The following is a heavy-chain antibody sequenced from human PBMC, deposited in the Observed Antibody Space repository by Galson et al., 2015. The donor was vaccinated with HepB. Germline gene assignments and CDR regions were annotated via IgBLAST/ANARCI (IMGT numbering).Heavy chain of an antibody. CDR2: IRSKTDGETT. J-gene: IGHJ4*02. Sequence: SLRLSCAASGFTFSNVWMSWVRQAPGKGLEWVGRIRSKTDGETTDFAAPVRGRFTISRDDSKNTLYLQMNSLKIEDTAVYYCTTAQLSAYDYDTRGYYDYFDYWGQGTLATVSS. V-gene: IGHV3-15*01. CDR1: GFTFSNVW. CDR3: TTAQLSAYDYDTRGYYDYFDY. D-gene: IGHD3-22*01.